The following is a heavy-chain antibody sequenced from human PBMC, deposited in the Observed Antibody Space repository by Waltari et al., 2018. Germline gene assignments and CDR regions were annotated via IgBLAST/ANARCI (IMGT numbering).Heavy chain of an antibody. J-gene: IGHJ5*02. CDR2: IYYSGST. CDR1: GGSISSYY. D-gene: IGHD3-10*01. Sequence: QVQLQESGPGLVKPSETLSLTCTVSGGSISSYYWGWIRQPPGKGLEGIGSIYYSGSTYSNPSLKSRVTISVDTSKNQFSLKLSSVTAADTAVYYCARHVYGSGSGWFDPWGQGTLVTVSS. CDR3: ARHVYGSGSGWFDP. V-gene: IGHV4-39*07.